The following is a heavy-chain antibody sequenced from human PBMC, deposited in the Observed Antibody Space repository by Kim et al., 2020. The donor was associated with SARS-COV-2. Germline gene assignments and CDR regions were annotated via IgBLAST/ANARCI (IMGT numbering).Heavy chain of an antibody. CDR3: ARVTEFSRSADYYYYMDV. D-gene: IGHD6-6*01. V-gene: IGHV4-59*08. CDR2: LYYGGTT. CDR1: GASISSYY. J-gene: IGHJ6*03. Sequence: SETLSLTCAVSGASISSYYWSWIRQSPGKGLEWIGYLYYGGTTYYNPSLKSRVTVSVETSKNQVPLKLSSVTAADTAIYYCARVTEFSRSADYYYYMDVWGKGATVTVSS.